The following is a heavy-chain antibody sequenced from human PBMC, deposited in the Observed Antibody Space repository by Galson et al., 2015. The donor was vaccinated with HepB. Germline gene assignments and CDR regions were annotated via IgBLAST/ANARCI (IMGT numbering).Heavy chain of an antibody. J-gene: IGHJ6*02. CDR2: ISHVGSSK. CDR3: ARPRRGIVGTTTGLYGLDV. Sequence: SLRLSCAASGFTFDTYSMHWVRQAPGKGLEWVALISHVGSSKYYADSVKGRFTLSRDNSKNTLYLQMNSLRAEDTAVYYCARPRRGIVGTTTGLYGLDVWGQGTTVTVSS. V-gene: IGHV3-30-3*01. D-gene: IGHD1-26*01. CDR1: GFTFDTYS.